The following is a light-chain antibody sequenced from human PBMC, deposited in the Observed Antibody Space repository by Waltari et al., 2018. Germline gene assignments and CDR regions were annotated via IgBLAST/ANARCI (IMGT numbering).Light chain of an antibody. V-gene: IGLV3-25*03. CDR3: QSADTNFANHVV. CDR1: SLPKLY. CDR2: KDS. Sequence: SYDLTQPPSVSVSPGQTARITCPGDSLPKLYSYWYQQKPGQAPVLLIYKDSERPSGIPERFSGSSSGTTATLTISGVQAEDEADYYCQSADTNFANHVVFGGGTQLTVL. J-gene: IGLJ2*01.